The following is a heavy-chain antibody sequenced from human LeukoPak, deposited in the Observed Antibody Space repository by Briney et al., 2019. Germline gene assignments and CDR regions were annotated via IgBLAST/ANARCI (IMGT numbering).Heavy chain of an antibody. D-gene: IGHD6-13*01. CDR3: ATDSSSIAAAVFDY. J-gene: IGHJ4*02. CDR2: VDPEDGET. V-gene: IGHV1-69-2*01. Sequence: ASVKVSCKVSGYTFTDYYMHWVQQAPGKGLEWMGLVDPEDGETIYAEKFQGRVTITADTSTDTAYMELSSLRSEDTAVYYCATDSSSIAAAVFDYWGQGTLVTVSS. CDR1: GYTFTDYY.